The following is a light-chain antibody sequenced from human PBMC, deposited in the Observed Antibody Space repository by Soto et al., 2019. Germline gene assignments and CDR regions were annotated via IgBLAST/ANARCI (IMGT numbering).Light chain of an antibody. J-gene: IGKJ1*01. CDR3: QQRSSWWM. V-gene: IGKV3D-20*02. Sequence: EFVLTQSPGTLSLSPGERATLSCRASQTVRNNYLAWYQQKPGQPPWLLIDGATSRATGIQDRFSGSGSGTDFPLTISSLEPEDFAVYYCQQRSSWWMFGQGTKVEIK. CDR1: QTVRNNY. CDR2: GAT.